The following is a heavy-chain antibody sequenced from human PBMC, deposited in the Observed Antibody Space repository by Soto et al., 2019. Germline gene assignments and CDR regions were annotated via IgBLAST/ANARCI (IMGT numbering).Heavy chain of an antibody. D-gene: IGHD5-12*01. V-gene: IGHV3-48*04. Sequence: GLTLRLSCSACGISLRGDMVSWVRQAPGRGREWIAYISNTRSSIDYADSVKGRFTISRDNARNTLYLQMSDLRVGDTAPYYCARHAPPPQRKWLNLHLWGQGTTVIVAS. J-gene: IGHJ5*02. CDR1: GISLRGDM. CDR3: ARHAPPPQRKWLNLHL. CDR2: ISNTRSSI.